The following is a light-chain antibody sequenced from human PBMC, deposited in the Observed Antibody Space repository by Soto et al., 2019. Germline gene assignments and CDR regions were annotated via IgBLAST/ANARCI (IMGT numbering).Light chain of an antibody. CDR2: SNN. J-gene: IGLJ2*01. CDR1: SSNIGSNT. Sequence: QSVLTQPPSASGTPGQRVSISCSGSSSNIGSNTVNWYQQLPGTAPKLLINSNNQRPSGVPDRFSGSKSGTSASLAISGLQSEDEDDYYCAAWDDSLNGVVFGGGTKLTVL. CDR3: AAWDDSLNGVV. V-gene: IGLV1-44*01.